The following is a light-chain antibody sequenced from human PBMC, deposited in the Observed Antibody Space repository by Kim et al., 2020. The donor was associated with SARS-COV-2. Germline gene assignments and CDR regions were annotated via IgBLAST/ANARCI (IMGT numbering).Light chain of an antibody. CDR2: DVN. J-gene: IGLJ1*01. V-gene: IGLV2-14*03. CDR1: SSDVGRYNF. CDR3: SSYAVTSSYV. Sequence: GQSVTISCTGTSSDVGRYNFVSWYQQQPGKGPKLMIYDVNKRPSGISTRFSGSKSGNTASLTISGLQSEDEADYYCSSYAVTSSYVFGTGTKVTVL.